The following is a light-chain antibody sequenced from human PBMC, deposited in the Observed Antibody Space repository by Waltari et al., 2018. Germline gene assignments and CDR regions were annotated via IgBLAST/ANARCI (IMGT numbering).Light chain of an antibody. CDR1: QPIVRY. Sequence: DIQMTQSPSSLSASVGDRVTITCRASQPIVRYLNWYQQKPGKAPKLLSYAASTLQRGVPSRFSGSGSGTDFTLAINSVQPDDFATYFCQQTSSAPFTFGRGTRLDFK. V-gene: IGKV1-39*01. J-gene: IGKJ5*01. CDR3: QQTSSAPFT. CDR2: AAS.